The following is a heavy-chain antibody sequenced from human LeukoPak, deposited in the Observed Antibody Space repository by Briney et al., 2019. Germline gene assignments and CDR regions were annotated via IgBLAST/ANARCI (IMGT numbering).Heavy chain of an antibody. CDR3: ARRWELLDDAFDI. J-gene: IGHJ3*02. Sequence: SETLSLTCTVSGGSISSSSYHWGWIRQPPGKGLEWIGSIYYSGSTYYNPSLKSRVTISVDTSKNQFSLKLSSVTAADTAVYYCARRWELLDDAFDIWGQGTMVTVSS. D-gene: IGHD1-26*01. CDR1: GGSISSSSYH. CDR2: IYYSGST. V-gene: IGHV4-39*01.